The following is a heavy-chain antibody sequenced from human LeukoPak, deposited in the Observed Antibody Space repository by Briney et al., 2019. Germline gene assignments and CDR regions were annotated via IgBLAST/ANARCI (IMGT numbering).Heavy chain of an antibody. J-gene: IGHJ5*02. D-gene: IGHD6-6*01. V-gene: IGHV1-69*05. CDR1: GGTFSSYA. CDR3: AREVATRFDP. CDR2: IIPIFGTA. Sequence: SVKVSCKASGGTFSSYAISWVRQAPGQGLEWMGRIIPIFGTANYAQKFQGRVTITTDESTSTAYMELSSLRSDDTAVYYCAREVATRFDPWGQGTQVTVSS.